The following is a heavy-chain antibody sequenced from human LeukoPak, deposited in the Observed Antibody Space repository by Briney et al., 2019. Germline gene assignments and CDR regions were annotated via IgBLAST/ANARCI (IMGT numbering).Heavy chain of an antibody. D-gene: IGHD3-9*01. J-gene: IGHJ2*01. Sequence: GGPLRLSCTASGFTFGDYAMSWFRQAPGKGLEWVGFIRSKAFGGTTEYAASVKGRFTISRDDSKSIAYLQMNSLKTEDTAVYYCTRVGGGGRLVIIVRYFDLWGRGTLVTVSS. CDR2: IRSKAFGGTT. V-gene: IGHV3-49*03. CDR1: GFTFGDYA. CDR3: TRVGGGGRLVIIVRYFDL.